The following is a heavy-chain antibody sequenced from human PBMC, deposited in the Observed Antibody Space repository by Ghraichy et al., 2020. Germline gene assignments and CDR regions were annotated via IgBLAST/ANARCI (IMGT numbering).Heavy chain of an antibody. CDR1: GFTFSSYG. CDR3: ARDVGSSSGEHWFDP. Sequence: GALRLSCAASGFTFSSYGMHWVRQAPGKGLEWVAAIWYDGSNKYYAESLKGRFTISRDNSKNTLYLQMNSLRAEDTAVYYCARDVGSSSGEHWFDPWGQGTLVTVSS. CDR2: IWYDGSNK. J-gene: IGHJ5*02. D-gene: IGHD6-6*01. V-gene: IGHV3-33*01.